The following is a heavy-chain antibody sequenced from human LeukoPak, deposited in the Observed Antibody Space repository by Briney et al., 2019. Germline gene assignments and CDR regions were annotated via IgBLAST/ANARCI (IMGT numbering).Heavy chain of an antibody. V-gene: IGHV4-59*01. CDR2: IYYSGST. Sequence: SETLSLTCTVSGGSISSYYWSWIRQPPGKGLEWIGYIYYSGSTNYNPSLKSRVTISVDTSKNQLSLKLSSVTAADTAVYYRARAGDFWSGYYTPIDYWGQGTLVTVSS. J-gene: IGHJ4*02. D-gene: IGHD3-3*01. CDR1: GGSISSYY. CDR3: ARAGDFWSGYYTPIDY.